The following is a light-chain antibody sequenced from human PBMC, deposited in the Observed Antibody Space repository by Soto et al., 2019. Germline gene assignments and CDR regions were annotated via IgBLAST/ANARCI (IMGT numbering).Light chain of an antibody. CDR3: QQYNSYSLT. CDR2: KAS. CDR1: QSITSW. Sequence: DIQMTQSPSTLSAFVGDRVTITCRASQSITSWLAWYQQKPGKAPKLLIYKASNLESRVPSRFSGSGSGTEFTLTISSLQPDDFATYYCQQYNSYSLTFGGGTKVEIK. J-gene: IGKJ4*01. V-gene: IGKV1-5*03.